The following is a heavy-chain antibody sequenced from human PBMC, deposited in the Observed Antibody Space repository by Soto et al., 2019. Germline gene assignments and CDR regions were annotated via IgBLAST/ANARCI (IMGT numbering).Heavy chain of an antibody. CDR3: AREMGFGELLSEQFFFDL. D-gene: IGHD3-10*01. Sequence: ESVGGVVQPGGSLTLSCEASGFTFENFWMSWVRQTPGKGLEWVANIQQTGSEKYYVDSVKGRFTISRDNAKKSLLLHMTSLRGEDTAIYYCAREMGFGELLSEQFFFDLWGQGTLVAVSS. CDR2: IQQTGSEK. J-gene: IGHJ4*02. CDR1: GFTFENFW. V-gene: IGHV3-7*01.